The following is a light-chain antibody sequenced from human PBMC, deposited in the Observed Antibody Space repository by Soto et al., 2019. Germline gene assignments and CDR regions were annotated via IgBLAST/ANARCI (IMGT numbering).Light chain of an antibody. Sequence: IPLTQPHSSLSASVGHRVTITCPESQGMRNDLGWYQQKPGKAPKRMIYAASSLQSGVPSRFSGSGSGTEFTLTISSRQPQDFATYYCLQHNSYTSITFGQGTRLEIK. V-gene: IGKV1-17*01. CDR1: QGMRND. CDR3: LQHNSYTSIT. J-gene: IGKJ5*01. CDR2: AAS.